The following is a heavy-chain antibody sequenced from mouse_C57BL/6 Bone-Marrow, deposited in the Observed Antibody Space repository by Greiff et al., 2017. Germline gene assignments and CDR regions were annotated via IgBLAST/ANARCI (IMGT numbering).Heavy chain of an antibody. CDR3: ARGVYGSQDY. CDR1: GYTFTSYW. J-gene: IGHJ2*01. Sequence: QVQLQQPGAELVKPGASVKLSCKASGYTFTSYWLHWVKQRPGQGLEWIGKIHPNSSSTNYNDQINSKATLTVDKSSSTAYMQLSSLTSEDSAVYYGARGVYGSQDYWGQGTTLTVSS. CDR2: IHPNSSST. V-gene: IGHV1-64*01. D-gene: IGHD1-1*01.